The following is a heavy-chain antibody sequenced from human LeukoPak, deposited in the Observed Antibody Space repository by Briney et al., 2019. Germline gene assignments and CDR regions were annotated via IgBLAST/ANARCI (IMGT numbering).Heavy chain of an antibody. CDR1: GGSISSSNW. CDR2: IYHSGST. V-gene: IGHV4-4*02. D-gene: IGHD6-6*01. Sequence: SQTLSLTCAVYGGSISSSNWWSWVRQPPGKGLEWMGEIYHSGSTNYNPSLKSRATISVDQSKNQFSLKLSSVTAADTAVYYCARGDSSSSPDFDYWGQGTLVTVSS. J-gene: IGHJ4*02. CDR3: ARGDSSSSPDFDY.